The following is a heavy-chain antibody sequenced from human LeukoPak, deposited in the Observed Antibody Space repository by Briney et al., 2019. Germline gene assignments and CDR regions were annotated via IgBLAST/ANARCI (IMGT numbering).Heavy chain of an antibody. J-gene: IGHJ4*02. V-gene: IGHV5-51*01. CDR1: GYSFTNYW. Sequence: GESLKISCKGYGYSFTNYWIGWVRQMPGKGLEWMSIVYPTDSDARYSPSFQGQVTVSADKSISTAYLQWSSLKASDTAMYYRARQVQSGNGNFDYWGQGTLVTVSS. CDR3: ARQVQSGNGNFDY. D-gene: IGHD3-3*01. CDR2: VYPTDSDA.